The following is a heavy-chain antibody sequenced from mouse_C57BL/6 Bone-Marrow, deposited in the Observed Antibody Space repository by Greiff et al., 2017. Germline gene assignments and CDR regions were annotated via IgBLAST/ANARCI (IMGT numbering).Heavy chain of an antibody. D-gene: IGHD2-2*01. CDR2: INPYNGGT. V-gene: IGHV1-19*01. CDR1: GYTFTDYY. Sequence: EVQLQQSGPVLVKPGASVKMSCKASGYTFTDYYMNWVKQSHGKSLEWIGVINPYNGGTSYNQKFKGKATLTVDKSSSTAYMELNSLTSEDSAVYYCSLWLRKYFDVGGTGTTVTVAS. J-gene: IGHJ1*03. CDR3: SLWLRKYFDV.